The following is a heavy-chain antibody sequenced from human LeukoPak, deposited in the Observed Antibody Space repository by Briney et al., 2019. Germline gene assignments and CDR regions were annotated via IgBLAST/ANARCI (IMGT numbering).Heavy chain of an antibody. V-gene: IGHV3-21*01. CDR2: ISSSGTSI. D-gene: IGHD2-2*01. CDR3: ARTAKDIVIVPASYYMDV. J-gene: IGHJ6*03. Sequence: PGGSLRLSCAASGFTFTNYGMNWVRQPPGKGLEWVSSISSSGTSIDYADSVKGRFTVSRDSATNSPYLQMNSLRAEDTAVYYCARTAKDIVIVPASYYMDVWGKGTTVTVSS. CDR1: GFTFTNYG.